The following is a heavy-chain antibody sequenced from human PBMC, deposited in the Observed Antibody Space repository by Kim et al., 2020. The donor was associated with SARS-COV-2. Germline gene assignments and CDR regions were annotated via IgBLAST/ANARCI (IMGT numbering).Heavy chain of an antibody. V-gene: IGHV5-51*01. D-gene: IGHD3-9*01. J-gene: IGHJ4*02. CDR1: GYSFTSYW. Sequence: GESLKISCKGSGYSFTSYWIGWVRQMPGKGLEWMGIIYPGDSDTRYSPSFQGQVTISADKSISTAYLQWSSLKASDTAMYYCARRYDILTGYYDEYYFDYWGQGTLVTVSS. CDR3: ARRYDILTGYYDEYYFDY. CDR2: IYPGDSDT.